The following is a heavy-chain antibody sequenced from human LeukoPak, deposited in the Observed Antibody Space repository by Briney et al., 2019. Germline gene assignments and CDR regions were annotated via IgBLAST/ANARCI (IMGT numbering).Heavy chain of an antibody. V-gene: IGHV4-30-2*01. D-gene: IGHD6-19*01. Sequence: SQTLSLTCAVSGGSISSGGYSWSWIRQPPGKGLEWIGYIYHSGSTYYNPSLKSRVTISVDRSKNQFSLKLSSVTAADTAVYYCARTQWLVPTNFDYWGQGTLVTVSS. CDR1: GGSISSGGYS. J-gene: IGHJ4*02. CDR2: IYHSGST. CDR3: ARTQWLVPTNFDY.